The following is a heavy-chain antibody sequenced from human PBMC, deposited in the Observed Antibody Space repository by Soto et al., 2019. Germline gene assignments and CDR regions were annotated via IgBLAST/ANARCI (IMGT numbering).Heavy chain of an antibody. CDR3: ARSAQGYCTNGVCYREYYYYYGMDV. Sequence: GASVKVSCKASGYTLTELSMHWVRQAPGKGLEWMGGFDPEDGETIYAQKFQGRVTMTEDTSTDTAYMELSSLRSDDTAVYYCARSAQGYCTNGVCYREYYYYYGMDVWGQGTTVTVSS. D-gene: IGHD2-8*01. J-gene: IGHJ6*02. V-gene: IGHV1-24*01. CDR1: GYTLTELS. CDR2: FDPEDGET.